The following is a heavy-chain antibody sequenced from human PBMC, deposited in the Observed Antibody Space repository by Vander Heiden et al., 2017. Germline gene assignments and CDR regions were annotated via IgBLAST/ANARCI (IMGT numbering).Heavy chain of an antibody. D-gene: IGHD3-22*01. J-gene: IGHJ4*02. CDR1: GLTFSSYG. CDR3: AREGFNYYDSSGYRVFDY. V-gene: IGHV3-33*01. CDR2: IWYDGSNK. Sequence: QVQLVESGGGVVQPGRSLRLSCAASGLTFSSYGMHWVRQAPGKGLEWVAVIWYDGSNKYYADSVKGRFTISRDNSKNTLYLQMNSLRAEDTAVYYCAREGFNYYDSSGYRVFDYWGQGTLVTVSS.